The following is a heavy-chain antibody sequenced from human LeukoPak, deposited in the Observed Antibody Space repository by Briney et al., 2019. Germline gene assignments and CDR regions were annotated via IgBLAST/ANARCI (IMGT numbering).Heavy chain of an antibody. V-gene: IGHV3-7*01. J-gene: IGHJ6*03. CDR2: IKQDGSEK. CDR1: GFTFSSYW. CDR3: VYSNYGDYYYYMDV. Sequence: GGSLRLSCAASGFTFSSYWMSWVRQAPGKGLEWVANIKQDGSEKYYVDSVKGRFTNSRDNAKNSLYLQMNSLRAEDTAVYYCVYSNYGDYYYYMDVWGKGTTVTVSS. D-gene: IGHD4-11*01.